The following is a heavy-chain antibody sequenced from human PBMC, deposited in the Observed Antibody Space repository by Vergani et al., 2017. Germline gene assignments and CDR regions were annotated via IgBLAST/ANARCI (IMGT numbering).Heavy chain of an antibody. J-gene: IGHJ6*02. Sequence: QVQLQESGPGLVKPSGTLSLTCAVSGGSISSSNWWSWVRQPPGKGLEWIGEIYHSGGTNYNPSLKSRVTISVDKSKNQFSLKLSSVTAADTAVYYCARFXTGTTIYYYYGMDVWGQGTTVTVSS. CDR1: GGSISSSNW. V-gene: IGHV4-4*02. CDR3: ARFXTGTTIYYYYGMDV. CDR2: IYHSGGT. D-gene: IGHD1-1*01.